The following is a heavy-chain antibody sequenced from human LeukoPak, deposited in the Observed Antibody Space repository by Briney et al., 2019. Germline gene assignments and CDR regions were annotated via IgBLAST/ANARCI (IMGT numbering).Heavy chain of an antibody. CDR3: VSAIRGSPIDY. D-gene: IGHD3-10*01. V-gene: IGHV3-7*01. CDR1: GFSFSNYW. Sequence: GGSLRLSCAASGFSFSNYWMGWVRQAPGKGLACVANIKTDGSKTYYVDSVEGRFTISRDNAKNSLFLQMNSLRAEDTAIYYCVSAIRGSPIDYWGQGTLVSVPS. J-gene: IGHJ4*02. CDR2: IKTDGSKT.